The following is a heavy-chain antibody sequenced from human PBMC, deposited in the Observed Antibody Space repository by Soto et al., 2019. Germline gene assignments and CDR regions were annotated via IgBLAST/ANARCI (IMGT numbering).Heavy chain of an antibody. V-gene: IGHV3-23*01. Sequence: PWGSLRLSCAASGFTFSSYAMSWVRQAPGKGLEWVSAISGSGGSTYYADSVKGRFTISRDNSKNTLYLQMNSLRAEDTAVYYCAKVSYDSSGYYFDPDAFDIWGQGTMVTVSS. CDR2: ISGSGGST. CDR1: GFTFSSYA. CDR3: AKVSYDSSGYYFDPDAFDI. J-gene: IGHJ3*02. D-gene: IGHD3-22*01.